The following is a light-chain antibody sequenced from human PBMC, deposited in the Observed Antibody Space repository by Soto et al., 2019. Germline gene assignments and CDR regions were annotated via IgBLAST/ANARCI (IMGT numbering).Light chain of an antibody. CDR2: LTS. CDR1: QSVSNN. V-gene: IGKV3-15*01. Sequence: IVMTQSPATLSVSPGERATLSCRASQSVSNNLAWYQQKPGQAPRLLIYLTSNRATDIPARFSGSGSETEFTLTISSLQSDDSAVYYCQQYKNGPYTFGQGTKLEIK. CDR3: QQYKNGPYT. J-gene: IGKJ2*01.